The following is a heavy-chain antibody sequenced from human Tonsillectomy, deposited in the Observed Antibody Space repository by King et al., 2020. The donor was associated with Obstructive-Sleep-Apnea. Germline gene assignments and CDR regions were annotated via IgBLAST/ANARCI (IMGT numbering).Heavy chain of an antibody. CDR3: ASLRYFDWLLGS. J-gene: IGHJ5*02. CDR2: IYYTWST. CDR1: RGSISSGGYY. D-gene: IGHD3-9*01. Sequence: QLQESGPGLVKPSQTLSLTCTVSRGSISSGGYYWSWIRQHPGKGLEWIGYIYYTWSTDYNPSLQSRVTISVDTSKNQFSLKLSSVTAADTAVYYCASLRYFDWLLGSWGQGTLVTVSS. V-gene: IGHV4-31*03.